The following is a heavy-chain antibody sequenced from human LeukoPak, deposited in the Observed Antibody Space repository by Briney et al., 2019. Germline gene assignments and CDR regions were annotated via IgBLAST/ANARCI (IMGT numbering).Heavy chain of an antibody. CDR3: ATDYSGSYSP. Sequence: ASVKVSCKVSGYTFTELFIHWVRQAPGKGLEWMGGFDPEDGESIYAQKFQGRVTMTEDTSTDTVYMELSSLRSEDTAVYYCATDYSGSYSPWGQGTLVTVSS. D-gene: IGHD1-26*01. J-gene: IGHJ5*02. CDR1: GYTFTELF. CDR2: FDPEDGES. V-gene: IGHV1-24*01.